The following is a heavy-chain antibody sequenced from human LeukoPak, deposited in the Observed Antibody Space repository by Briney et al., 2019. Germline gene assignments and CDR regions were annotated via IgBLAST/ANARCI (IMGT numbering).Heavy chain of an antibody. CDR2: AHYSGDT. CDR3: ARHRHGDNFGYDY. J-gene: IGHJ4*02. D-gene: IGHD5-18*01. V-gene: IGHV4-59*08. Sequence: SETLSLTCTVSGGSINSFYWGWIRQPPGKGLEWVGYAHYSGDTNYNPSLKSRATISVDTSKNQFSLNLNSVTAADTAVYYCARHRHGDNFGYDYWGQGTLVTVSS. CDR1: GGSINSFY.